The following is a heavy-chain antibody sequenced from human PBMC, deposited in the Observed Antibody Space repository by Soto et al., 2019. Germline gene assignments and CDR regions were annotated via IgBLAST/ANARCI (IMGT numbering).Heavy chain of an antibody. J-gene: IGHJ6*02. V-gene: IGHV1-69*13. CDR2: IIPIFGTA. CDR1: GYTFTSYA. D-gene: IGHD1-7*01. CDR3: AGPPELTRIYYYYGMDV. Sequence: SVKVSCKASGYTFTSYAIHWVRQAPGQRLEWMGGIIPIFGTAKYAQKFQGRVTITADESTSTAYMELSSLRSEDTAVYYCAGPPELTRIYYYYGMDVWGQGTTVTV.